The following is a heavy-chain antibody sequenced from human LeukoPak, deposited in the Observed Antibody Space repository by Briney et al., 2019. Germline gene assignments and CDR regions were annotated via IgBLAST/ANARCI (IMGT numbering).Heavy chain of an antibody. V-gene: IGHV3-21*01. D-gene: IGHD1-1*01. CDR3: ARGNDLDY. J-gene: IGHJ4*02. Sequence: PGGSLILSCAASGFPFSTYTMNWVRQAPGKGLEWVSSISSGSSYIYYADSVKGRFTISRDNAKNSLYLQMNSLRAEDTAVYYCARGNDLDYWGQGTLVTVSS. CDR1: GFPFSTYT. CDR2: ISSGSSYI.